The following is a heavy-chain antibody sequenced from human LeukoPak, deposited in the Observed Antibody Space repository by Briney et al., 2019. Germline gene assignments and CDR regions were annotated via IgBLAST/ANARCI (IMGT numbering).Heavy chain of an antibody. D-gene: IGHD1-26*01. J-gene: IGHJ4*02. CDR1: DGSISGQY. CDR3: ARGHLSGSNHFDS. Sequence: SETLSLTCTVSDGSISGQYLSWIRQPPGKGLEWIAYIYYSGTTNYNPSLKGRVSISLDTSKNQFSLKVRSMTAADTAVYYCARGHLSGSNHFDSWGQGALVTVSS. CDR2: IYYSGTT. V-gene: IGHV4-59*11.